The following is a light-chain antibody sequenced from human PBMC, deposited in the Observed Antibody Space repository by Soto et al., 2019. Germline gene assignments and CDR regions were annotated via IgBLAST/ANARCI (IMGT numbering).Light chain of an antibody. J-gene: IGLJ3*02. V-gene: IGLV2-14*01. CDR3: SSYTIRNSWV. Sequence: QSALTQPASVTGSPGQSITISCTGTSSDVGGYNRVSWYQQYPGSAPKLMSSEVTNRPSGVSYRFSASKSGNTASLTISGLQPEDEADYYCSSYTIRNSWVFGGGTKLTVL. CDR1: SSDVGGYNR. CDR2: EVT.